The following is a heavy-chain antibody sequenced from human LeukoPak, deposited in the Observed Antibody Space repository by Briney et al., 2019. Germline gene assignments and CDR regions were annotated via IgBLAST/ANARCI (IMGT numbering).Heavy chain of an antibody. CDR2: IYPGDSDT. CDR1: GYSFTSYW. J-gene: IGHJ4*02. CDR3: ARGRQQLVQGFDY. D-gene: IGHD6-13*01. V-gene: IGHV5-51*01. Sequence: GESLKISCKGSGYSFTSYWIGWVRQMPGKGLEWMGIIYPGDSDTRYSPSFQGQVTISADKSISAAYLQWSSLKASDTAMYYCARGRQQLVQGFDYWGQGTLVTVSS.